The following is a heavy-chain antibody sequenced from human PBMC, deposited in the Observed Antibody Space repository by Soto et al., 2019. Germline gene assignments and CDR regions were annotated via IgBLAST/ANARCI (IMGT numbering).Heavy chain of an antibody. CDR2: MYYSGST. J-gene: IGHJ4*02. CDR3: ARHPPGYCRGGSCYSPSYSDY. D-gene: IGHD2-15*01. Sequence: QVQLQESGPGLVKPSETLSLTCTVSGASISSYYWSWIRQPPGKGLEWIGCMYYSGSTHYNPSLTHRVTIAVDTSTTQFSTKRSSVTADDAAVYYCARHPPGYCRGGSCYSPSYSDYWGQGTLVTVSS. CDR1: GASISSYY. V-gene: IGHV4-59*08.